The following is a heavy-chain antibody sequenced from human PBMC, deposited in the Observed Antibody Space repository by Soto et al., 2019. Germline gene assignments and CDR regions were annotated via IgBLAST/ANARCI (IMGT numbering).Heavy chain of an antibody. CDR3: ARVRDYGLGANRCYYGMDV. D-gene: IGHD3-10*01. J-gene: IGHJ6*02. CDR1: GGSISGYY. CDR2: LYTMGST. V-gene: IGHV4-4*07. Sequence: QVQLQESGPGLVKSSETLSLTCTVSGGSISGYYWSWIRQPAGKGLEWIGRLYTMGSTNYNPSLHSRVTMSVDTSRNEFSLKVSPVTAAGTAVYFCARVRDYGLGANRCYYGMDVWGQGTTVTVSS.